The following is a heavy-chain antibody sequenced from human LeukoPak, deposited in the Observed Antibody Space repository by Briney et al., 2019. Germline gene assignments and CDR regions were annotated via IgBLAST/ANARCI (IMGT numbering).Heavy chain of an antibody. CDR1: GYTFTSYA. V-gene: IGHV7-4-1*02. CDR2: INTNTGNP. Sequence: ASVKVSCKASGYTFTSYAMNWVRQAPGQGLEWMGWINTNTGNPTYAQGFTGRFVFSLDTSVSTAYLQISSLKAEDTAVYYCARVAYGSGIQGGMDVWGQGTTVTVSS. J-gene: IGHJ6*02. CDR3: ARVAYGSGIQGGMDV. D-gene: IGHD3-10*01.